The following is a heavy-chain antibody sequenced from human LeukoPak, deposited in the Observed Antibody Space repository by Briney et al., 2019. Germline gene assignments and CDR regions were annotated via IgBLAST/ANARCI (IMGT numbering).Heavy chain of an antibody. D-gene: IGHD3-9*01. CDR3: ARDNYDILTGSRFSFDY. V-gene: IGHV1-46*01. CDR1: GYTFTSYY. CDR2: INPSGGST. Sequence: ASVTVSCTASGYTFTSYYMHWVRQAPGQGLEWMGIINPSGGSTSYAQKFQGRVTMTRDTSTSTVYMELSSLRSEDTAVYYCARDNYDILTGSRFSFDYWGQGTLVTVSS. J-gene: IGHJ4*02.